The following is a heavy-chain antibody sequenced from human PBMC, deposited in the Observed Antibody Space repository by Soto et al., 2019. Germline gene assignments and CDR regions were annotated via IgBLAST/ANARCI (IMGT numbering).Heavy chain of an antibody. D-gene: IGHD4-17*01. V-gene: IGHV4-59*01. CDR2: IYYSGST. Sequence: SETLSLTCTVSGGSISSYYWSWIRQPPGKGLEWIGYIYYSGSTNYNPSLKSRVTISVDTSKNQFSLELSSVTAADTAVYYCERVGGYGETDYWGEGTLVTVSS. J-gene: IGHJ4*02. CDR3: ERVGGYGETDY. CDR1: GGSISSYY.